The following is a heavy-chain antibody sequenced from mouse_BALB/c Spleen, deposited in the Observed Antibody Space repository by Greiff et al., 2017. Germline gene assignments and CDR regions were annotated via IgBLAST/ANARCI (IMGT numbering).Heavy chain of an antibody. D-gene: IGHD2-14*01. J-gene: IGHJ2*01. Sequence: EVQLQESGPGLVKPSQSLSLTCSVTGYSITSGYYWNWIRQFPGNKLEWMGYISYDGSNNYNPSLKNRISITRDTSKNQFFLKLNSVTTEDTATYYCARGEYDEAYFDYWGQGTTLTVSS. V-gene: IGHV3-6*02. CDR1: GYSITSGYY. CDR2: ISYDGSN. CDR3: ARGEYDEAYFDY.